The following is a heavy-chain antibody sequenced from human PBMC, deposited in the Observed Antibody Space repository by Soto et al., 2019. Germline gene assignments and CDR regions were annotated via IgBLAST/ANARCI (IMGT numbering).Heavy chain of an antibody. CDR3: ARGHSSGWYSSEYYYGMDV. CDR1: GGSFSGYY. CDR2: INHSGST. J-gene: IGHJ6*02. V-gene: IGHV4-34*01. Sequence: TSETLSLTCAVYGGSFSGYYWSWIRQPPGKGLEWIGEINHSGSTNYNPSLKSRVTISVDTSKNQFSLKLSSVTAADTAVYYCARGHSSGWYSSEYYYGMDVWGQGTTVTVSS. D-gene: IGHD6-19*01.